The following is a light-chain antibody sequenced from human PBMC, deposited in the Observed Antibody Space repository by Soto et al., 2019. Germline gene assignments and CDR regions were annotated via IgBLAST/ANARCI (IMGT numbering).Light chain of an antibody. CDR2: DAS. CDR1: QSVSSC. J-gene: IGKJ4*01. CDR3: QQSSNWPLT. V-gene: IGKV3-11*01. Sequence: EIVLTQSPATLSLSPGERATLSCRASQSVSSCLAWYQQKPGPAPRLLIYDASNRATGIPARFSGSGSGTDFTLTISSLEPEDFAVYYCQQSSNWPLTFGGGTKVEIK.